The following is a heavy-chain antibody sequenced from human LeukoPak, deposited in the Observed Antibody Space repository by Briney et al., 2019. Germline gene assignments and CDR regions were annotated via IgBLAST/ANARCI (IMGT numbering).Heavy chain of an antibody. D-gene: IGHD3-10*01. CDR1: GYTFTVYY. CDR3: ARSHGGITIRNWFDP. Sequence: ASVKVSYKASGYTFTVYYMHWVRQAPGQGLEWMGWINPNSGGTNYAQKFQGRVTMTRDTSISTAYMELSRLRSDDTAVYYCARSHGGITIRNWFDPWGQGTLVTVSS. CDR2: INPNSGGT. J-gene: IGHJ5*02. V-gene: IGHV1-2*02.